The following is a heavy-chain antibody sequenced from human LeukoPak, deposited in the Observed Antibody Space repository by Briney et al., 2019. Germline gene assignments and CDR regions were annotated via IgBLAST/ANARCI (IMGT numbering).Heavy chain of an antibody. CDR2: INHSGST. D-gene: IGHD3-16*01. CDR3: ARTRGMSY. CDR1: GGAFSGYY. J-gene: IGHJ4*02. Sequence: KPSETLSLTXAVYGGAFSGYYWSWIRQPPGKGLEWIGEINHSGSTNYNPSLKSRVTISVGTSKNQFSLKLSSVTAADTAVYYCARTRGMSYWGQGTLVTVSS. V-gene: IGHV4-34*01.